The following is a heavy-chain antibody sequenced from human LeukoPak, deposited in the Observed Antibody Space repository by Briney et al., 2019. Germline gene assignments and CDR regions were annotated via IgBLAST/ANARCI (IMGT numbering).Heavy chain of an antibody. CDR1: GYTFTSYG. D-gene: IGHD3-22*01. Sequence: ASVKVSCKASGYTFTSYGISWVRQAPGQGLEWMGWINPNSGGTNYAQKFQGRVTMTRDTSISTAYMELSRLRSDDTAVYYCAYYYDSSGYYINAFDIWGQGTMVTVSS. J-gene: IGHJ3*02. CDR3: AYYYDSSGYYINAFDI. V-gene: IGHV1-2*02. CDR2: INPNSGGT.